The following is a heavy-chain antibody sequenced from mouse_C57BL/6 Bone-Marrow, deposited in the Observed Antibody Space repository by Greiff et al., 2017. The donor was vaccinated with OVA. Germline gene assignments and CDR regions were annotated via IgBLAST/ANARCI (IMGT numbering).Heavy chain of an antibody. J-gene: IGHJ2*01. D-gene: IGHD3-3*01. V-gene: IGHV1-69*01. CDR3: AREGTRGGYFDY. CDR1: GYTFTSYW. CDR2: INPSDSYT. Sequence: VQLQQPGAELVMPGASVKLSCKASGYTFTSYWMHWVKQRPGQGLEWIGEINPSDSYTNSNQKFKGKSTLTVDKSSGTAYMQLSSLTSEDSAVYYCAREGTRGGYFDYWGQGTTLTVSS.